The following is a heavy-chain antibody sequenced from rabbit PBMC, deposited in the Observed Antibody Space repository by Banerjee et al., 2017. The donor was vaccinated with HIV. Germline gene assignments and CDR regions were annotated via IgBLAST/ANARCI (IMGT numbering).Heavy chain of an antibody. CDR3: ARSSSYSLAL. Sequence: QEQLEESGGDLVKPEGSLTLTCTASAFSFSNKYVMCWVRQAPGKGLEWIACIYAGSSGSTHYASWAKGRFTISKTSSTTVTLQMTSLTAADTATYFCARSSSYSLALWGPGTLVTVS. J-gene: IGHJ4*01. CDR2: IYAGSSGST. V-gene: IGHV1S45*01. CDR1: AFSFSNKYV. D-gene: IGHD8-1*01.